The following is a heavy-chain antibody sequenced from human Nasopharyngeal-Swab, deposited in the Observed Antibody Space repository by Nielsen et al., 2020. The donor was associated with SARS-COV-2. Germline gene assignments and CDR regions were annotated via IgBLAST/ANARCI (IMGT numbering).Heavy chain of an antibody. CDR1: GLPLKNYN. D-gene: IGHD2-2*01. Sequence: GGSLRLSCAVSGLPLKNYNMIWVRQAPGKGLEWLSYISVSSLTTYYADSVKGRFTISRDNAKNTLYLQINSLRVEDTAVYYCARWRGSTTWYFDYWGQGTLVTVSS. CDR3: ARWRGSTTWYFDY. CDR2: ISVSSLTT. J-gene: IGHJ4*02. V-gene: IGHV3-48*04.